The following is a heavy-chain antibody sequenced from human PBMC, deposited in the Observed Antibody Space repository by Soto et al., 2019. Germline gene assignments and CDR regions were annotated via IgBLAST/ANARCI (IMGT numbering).Heavy chain of an antibody. V-gene: IGHV3-23*04. CDR2: ITNNGDTT. D-gene: IGHD5-12*01. J-gene: IGHJ3*01. Sequence: QLVESGGALAQPGGSLRLSCVGSGFTFSIYALTWVRQAPGKGLEWVSLITNNGDTTFFGDSVKGRFSISRDNSKNTLYLQLEVLRAEDTAVYYCAMSAGYGGAFDVWGQGTRVAVSS. CDR1: GFTFSIYA. CDR3: AMSAGYGGAFDV.